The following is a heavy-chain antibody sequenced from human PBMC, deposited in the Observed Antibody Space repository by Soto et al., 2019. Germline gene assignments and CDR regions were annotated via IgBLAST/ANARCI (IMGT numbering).Heavy chain of an antibody. CDR2: INAGNGNT. J-gene: IGHJ6*02. D-gene: IGHD2-2*01. V-gene: IGHV1-3*01. CDR1: GYTFTSYG. Sequence: ASVKVSCTASGYTFTSYGISWVRQAPGQRLEWMGWINAGNGNTKYSQKFQGRVTITRDTSASTAYMELSSLRSEDTAVYYCARENCISTSCYDGNYYYYGMDVWGQGTTVTVSS. CDR3: ARENCISTSCYDGNYYYYGMDV.